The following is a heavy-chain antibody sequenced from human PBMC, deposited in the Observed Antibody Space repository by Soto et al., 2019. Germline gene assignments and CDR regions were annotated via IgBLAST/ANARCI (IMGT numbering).Heavy chain of an antibody. D-gene: IGHD4-17*01. J-gene: IGHJ4*02. CDR1: GGSISSGGYY. Sequence: SETLSLTCTVSGGSISSGGYYWSWIRQHPGKGLEWIGYIYYSGSTYYNPSLKSRVTISVDTSKNQFSLKLSSVTAADTAVYYCARGSPSYGEVDYWGQGTLVTVYS. CDR2: IYYSGST. CDR3: ARGSPSYGEVDY. V-gene: IGHV4-31*03.